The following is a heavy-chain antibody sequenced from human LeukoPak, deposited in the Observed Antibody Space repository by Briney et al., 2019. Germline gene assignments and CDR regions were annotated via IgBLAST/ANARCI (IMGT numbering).Heavy chain of an antibody. D-gene: IGHD3-10*01. CDR2: VSSSSSYI. CDR3: ARDEGRGVDDY. J-gene: IGHJ4*02. Sequence: GGSLRLSCAASGFTFSNYHMNWVRQAPGKGLEWVSSVSSSSSYIYYADSVKGRFTVSRDNAKNSLYLQMNSLRAEDTAVFYCARDEGRGVDDYWGQGTLVTVSS. CDR1: GFTFSNYH. V-gene: IGHV3-21*01.